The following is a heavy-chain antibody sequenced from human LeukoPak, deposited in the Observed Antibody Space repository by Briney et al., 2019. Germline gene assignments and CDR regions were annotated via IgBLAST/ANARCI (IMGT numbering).Heavy chain of an antibody. V-gene: IGHV3-21*01. D-gene: IGHD1-26*01. CDR2: ISSRSRYI. CDR1: GFTFSSFS. Sequence: GGSLRLSCAASGFTFSSFSMNWVRQAPGKGLEWVSSISSRSRYIDYADSVKGRFTISRDHSKNTLYLQMGSLRAEDMAVYYCARGRPPYIVGAPTWFDPWGQGTLVTVSS. CDR3: ARGRPPYIVGAPTWFDP. J-gene: IGHJ5*02.